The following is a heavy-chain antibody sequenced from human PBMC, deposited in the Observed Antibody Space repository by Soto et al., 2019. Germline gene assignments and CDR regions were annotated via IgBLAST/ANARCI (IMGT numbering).Heavy chain of an antibody. CDR2: IIPIFGTA. D-gene: IGHD3-22*01. J-gene: IGHJ6*02. CDR1: GGTFSSYA. CDR3: ARELYYYDSSGYRIGYYYYGMDV. Sequence: QVQLVQSGAEVKKPGSSVKVSCKASGGTFSSYAISWVRQAPGQGLEWMGGIIPIFGTANYAQKFQGRVTITADKSTSTAYMELSSLRSEDTAVYYCARELYYYDSSGYRIGYYYYGMDVWGQGTTVTVSS. V-gene: IGHV1-69*06.